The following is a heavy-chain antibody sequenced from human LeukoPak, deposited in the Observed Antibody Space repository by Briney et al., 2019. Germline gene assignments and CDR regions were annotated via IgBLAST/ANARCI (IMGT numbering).Heavy chain of an antibody. CDR3: ARERTRDPGAHNWFDP. D-gene: IGHD7-27*01. V-gene: IGHV4-61*02. CDR2: IYTSGST. CDR1: GGSISSGSYY. Sequence: SETLSLTCAVYGGSISSGSYYWSWIRQPAGKGLEWIGRIYTSGSTNYNPSLKSRVTISVDTSKNQFSLKLSSVTAADTAVYYCARERTRDPGAHNWFDPWGQGTLVTVSS. J-gene: IGHJ5*02.